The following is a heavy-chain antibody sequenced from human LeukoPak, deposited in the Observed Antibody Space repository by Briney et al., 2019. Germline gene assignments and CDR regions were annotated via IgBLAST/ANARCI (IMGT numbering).Heavy chain of an antibody. CDR1: GYSFTSYW. CDR3: ARHGVVVVPAAIEEDYYYYMDV. V-gene: IGHV5-51*01. D-gene: IGHD2-2*02. CDR2: IYPGDSDT. Sequence: GESLKISCRGSGYSFTSYWIGWVRQMPGKGLEWMGIIYPGDSDTRYSPSLQGQVTISADKSISTAYLQWSSLKASDTAMYYCARHGVVVVPAAIEEDYYYYMDVWGKGTTVTVSS. J-gene: IGHJ6*03.